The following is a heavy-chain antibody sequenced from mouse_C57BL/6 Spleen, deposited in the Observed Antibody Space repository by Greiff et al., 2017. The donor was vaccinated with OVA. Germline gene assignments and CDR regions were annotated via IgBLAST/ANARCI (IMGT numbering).Heavy chain of an antibody. V-gene: IGHV5-17*01. CDR1: GFTFSDYG. J-gene: IGHJ2*01. Sequence: EVHLVESGGGLVKPGGSLKLSCAASGFTFSDYGMHWVRQAPEKGLEWVAYISSGSSTIYYADTVKGRFTISRDNAKNTLFLQMTSLRSEDTAMYYCARPYYYGSGGYFDYWGQGTTLTVSS. D-gene: IGHD1-1*01. CDR3: ARPYYYGSGGYFDY. CDR2: ISSGSSTI.